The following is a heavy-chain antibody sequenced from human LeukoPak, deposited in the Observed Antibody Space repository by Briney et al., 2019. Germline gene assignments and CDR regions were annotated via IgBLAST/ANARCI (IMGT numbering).Heavy chain of an antibody. CDR1: GFIISGNY. CDR2: IYTGGAT. J-gene: IGHJ4*02. V-gene: IGHV3-53*01. CDR3: ARVHDRSGQYDFDH. Sequence: GGSLRLSCAVSGFIISGNYMSWVRQAPGKGLEWVSVIYTGGATYYADSVKGRFTISRDNSKNTLYLQMNSLRAEDTAVYYCARVHDRSGQYDFDHWGQGTLVTVSS. D-gene: IGHD3-22*01.